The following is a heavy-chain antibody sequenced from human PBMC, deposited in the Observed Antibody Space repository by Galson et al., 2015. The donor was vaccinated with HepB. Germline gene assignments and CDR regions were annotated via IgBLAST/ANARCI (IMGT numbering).Heavy chain of an antibody. CDR2: IKQDGSEK. CDR3: ARNLASRELAAGYHLVDAFDI. Sequence: SLRLSCAASGFTFSSYWMSWVRQAPGKGLEWVANIKQDGSEKYYVDSVKGRFTISRDNAKNSLYLQMNSLRAEDTAVYYCARNLASRELAAGYHLVDAFDIWGQGTMVTVSS. CDR1: GFTFSSYW. D-gene: IGHD6-13*01. V-gene: IGHV3-7*03. J-gene: IGHJ3*02.